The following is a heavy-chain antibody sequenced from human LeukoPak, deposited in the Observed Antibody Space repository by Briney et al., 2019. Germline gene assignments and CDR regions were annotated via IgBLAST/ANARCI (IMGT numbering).Heavy chain of an antibody. CDR3: ARTNTMVRGVIIEPLDY. CDR1: GFSFSSCG. D-gene: IGHD3-10*01. V-gene: IGHV3-33*01. CDR2: IWYDGSNK. J-gene: IGHJ4*02. Sequence: PGRSLRLSCAASGFSFSSCGMHWVRQTPGKGLEWVAFIWYDGSNKYYADSVKGRFTISRDNSKNTLYLQMNSLGAEDTAVYHCARTNTMVRGVIIEPLDYWGQGTLVTVSS.